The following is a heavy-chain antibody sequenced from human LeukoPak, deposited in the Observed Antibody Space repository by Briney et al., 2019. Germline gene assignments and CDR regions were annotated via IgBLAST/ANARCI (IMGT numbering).Heavy chain of an antibody. D-gene: IGHD7-27*01. V-gene: IGHV1-69*06. J-gene: IGHJ4*02. CDR3: ARDVNLEELGWFDY. CDR2: IIPIFGTA. Sequence: SVRVSCKASGGTFSSYAISWVRQAPGQGLEWMGGIIPIFGTANYAQKFQGRVTITADKSTSTAYMELSSLRSEDTAVYYCARDVNLEELGWFDYWGQGTLVTVSS. CDR1: GGTFSSYA.